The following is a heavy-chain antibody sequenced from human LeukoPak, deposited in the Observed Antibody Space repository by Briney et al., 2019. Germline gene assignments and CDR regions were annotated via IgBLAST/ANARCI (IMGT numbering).Heavy chain of an antibody. Sequence: SETLSLTCNVSGGPIRNYYWSWIRQPPGRGLEWIGYIFYGGNSNYNPSLKSRATISVDTSKNQVYLKLTSVTAADTAVYYCAREDIPDIWGQGTLVTVSS. V-gene: IGHV4-59*01. J-gene: IGHJ3*02. CDR2: IFYGGNS. CDR3: AREDIPDI. CDR1: GGPIRNYY. D-gene: IGHD2-15*01.